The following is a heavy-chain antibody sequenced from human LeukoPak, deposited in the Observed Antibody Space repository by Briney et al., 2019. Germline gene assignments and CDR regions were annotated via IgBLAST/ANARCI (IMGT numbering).Heavy chain of an antibody. V-gene: IGHV3-9*01. Sequence: GRSLRLSCAASGFTFDDYAMHWVRQAPGKGLEWVSGISWNSGSIGYADSVKGRFTISRDNAKSSLYLQMNSLRAEDTAVYYCARTPFGLWFGERPVDFWGQGTLVTVSS. J-gene: IGHJ4*02. D-gene: IGHD3-10*01. CDR1: GFTFDDYA. CDR3: ARTPFGLWFGERPVDF. CDR2: ISWNSGSI.